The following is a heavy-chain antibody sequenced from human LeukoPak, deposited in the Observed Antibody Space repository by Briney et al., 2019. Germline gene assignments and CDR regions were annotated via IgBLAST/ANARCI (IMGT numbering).Heavy chain of an antibody. V-gene: IGHV3-7*01. CDR2: IKQDGSEK. Sequence: GGSLRLSCAASGFTFTDYWMSWVRQAPGKGLEWVANIKQDGSEKYYVDSVKGRFTISRDNAKNSLYLQMNSLRAEDTAVYYCARVRAARDDYWGQGTLVTVSS. CDR1: GFTFTDYW. D-gene: IGHD6-6*01. J-gene: IGHJ4*02. CDR3: ARVRAARDDY.